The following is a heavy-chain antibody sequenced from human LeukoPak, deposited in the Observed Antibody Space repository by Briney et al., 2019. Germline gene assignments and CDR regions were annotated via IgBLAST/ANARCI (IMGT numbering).Heavy chain of an antibody. J-gene: IGHJ6*02. CDR1: GYTFTSYG. V-gene: IGHV1-18*01. Sequence: ASVKVSCEASGYTFTSYGISWVRQAPGQGLEWMGWITAYNGNTNYAQKLQGRVTMTTDTSTSTAYMELRSLRSDDTAVYYCARVIAAAGTYGMDVWGQGTTVTVSS. CDR3: ARVIAAAGTYGMDV. D-gene: IGHD6-13*01. CDR2: ITAYNGNT.